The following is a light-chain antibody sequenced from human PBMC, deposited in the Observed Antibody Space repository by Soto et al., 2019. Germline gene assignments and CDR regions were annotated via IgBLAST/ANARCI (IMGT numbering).Light chain of an antibody. CDR2: WAS. CDR3: QQYYSSPTWT. Sequence: DIVMTQSPDSLAVSLGERATINCKSSQSVLYSSNNKNYLAWFQQKPGQPPKLLIYWASTRESGVPDRFSGSGSGTDFTLTISNLQAEDVAVYYCQQYYSSPTWTFGQGTKGDIK. V-gene: IGKV4-1*01. CDR1: QSVLYSSNNKNY. J-gene: IGKJ1*01.